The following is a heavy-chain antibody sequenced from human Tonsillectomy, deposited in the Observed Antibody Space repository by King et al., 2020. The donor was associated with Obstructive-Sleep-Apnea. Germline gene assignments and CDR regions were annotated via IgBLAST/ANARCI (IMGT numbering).Heavy chain of an antibody. D-gene: IGHD3-16*01. J-gene: IGHJ4*02. CDR1: VFPFSTYS. CDR3: ARLRGGAPH. V-gene: IGHV3-48*04. Sequence: VQLVESGGTLVQPGRSLRLSCAASVFPFSTYSMNWVRQAPGKGLEWVSYISGISNTIYYADSVKGRFTISRDNAKNSLYLQMNSLKIEDTAVYFCARLRGGAPHWGQGTLVTVSS. CDR2: ISGISNTI.